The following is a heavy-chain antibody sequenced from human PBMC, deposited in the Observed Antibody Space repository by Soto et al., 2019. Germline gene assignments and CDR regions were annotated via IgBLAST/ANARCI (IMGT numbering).Heavy chain of an antibody. CDR1: GFTFSGSA. D-gene: IGHD4-4*01. CDR2: IRSKPNNYAT. V-gene: IGHV3-73*01. J-gene: IGHJ6*02. CDR3: SGGQNDYNYYYYYPMDV. Sequence: PGGSLRLSCAASGFTFSGSAMHWVRQAPGKGLEWVGRIRSKPNNYATAYAASVKGRFSISRDDSKNTAYLQVNGLRTEDTAVYYCSGGQNDYNYYYYYPMDVGGRGTTVTVSS.